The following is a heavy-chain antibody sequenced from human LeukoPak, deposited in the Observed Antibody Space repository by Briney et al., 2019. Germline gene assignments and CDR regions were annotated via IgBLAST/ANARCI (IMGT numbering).Heavy chain of an antibody. D-gene: IGHD3-10*01. Sequence: GGSLRLSCAASGFXFSSYSINWVRQAPGKGLEWVSSISSSSSYIYYADSVKGRFTISRDNAKNSLYLQMNSLRAEDTAVYYCARGTVTMVDYWGQGTLVTVSS. CDR1: GFXFSSYS. CDR2: ISSSSSYI. J-gene: IGHJ4*02. V-gene: IGHV3-21*01. CDR3: ARGTVTMVDY.